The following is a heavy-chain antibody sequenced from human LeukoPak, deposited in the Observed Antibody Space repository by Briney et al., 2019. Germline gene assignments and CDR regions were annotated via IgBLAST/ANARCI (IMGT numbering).Heavy chain of an antibody. D-gene: IGHD6-13*01. Sequence: PGRSLRLSCAASGFTFSSYSMNWVRQAPGKGLEWVSYISSSSSTIYYADSVKGRFTISRDNAKNSLYLQMNSLRAEDTAVYYCARDLIAAAAPTSDDAFDIWGQGTMVTVSS. V-gene: IGHV3-48*04. CDR2: ISSSSSTI. CDR1: GFTFSSYS. CDR3: ARDLIAAAAPTSDDAFDI. J-gene: IGHJ3*02.